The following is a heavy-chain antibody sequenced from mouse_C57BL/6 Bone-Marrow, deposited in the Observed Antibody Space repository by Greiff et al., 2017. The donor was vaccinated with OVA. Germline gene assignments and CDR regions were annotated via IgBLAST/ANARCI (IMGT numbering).Heavy chain of an antibody. CDR3: ARADYYGSSYDAMDY. V-gene: IGHV1-76*01. Sequence: QVQLQQSGAELVRPGASVKLSCKASGYTFTDYYINWVKQRPGQGLEWIARIYPGSGNTYYNEKFKGKATLTAEKSSSTAYMQLSSLTSEDSAAYFCARADYYGSSYDAMDYWGQGTSVTVSS. J-gene: IGHJ4*01. CDR2: IYPGSGNT. D-gene: IGHD1-1*01. CDR1: GYTFTDYY.